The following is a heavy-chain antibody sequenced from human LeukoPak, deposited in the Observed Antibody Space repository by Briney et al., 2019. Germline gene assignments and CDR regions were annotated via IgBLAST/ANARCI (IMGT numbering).Heavy chain of an antibody. CDR3: ARDSDYAVDY. J-gene: IGHJ4*02. V-gene: IGHV4-59*01. Sequence: SETLSLTCTVSGGSISSYYWSWIRQPPGKGLEWIGYIYYSGSTNYNPSLKSRVTISVDTSKNQFSLKLSSVTAADTAVYYCARDSDYAVDYWGQGTLVTVSS. D-gene: IGHD4-17*01. CDR2: IYYSGST. CDR1: GGSISSYY.